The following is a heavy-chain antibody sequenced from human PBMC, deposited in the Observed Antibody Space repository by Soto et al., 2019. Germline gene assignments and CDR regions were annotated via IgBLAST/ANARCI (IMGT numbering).Heavy chain of an antibody. J-gene: IGHJ4*02. V-gene: IGHV4-61*01. Sequence: PSETLSLTCTVSVGSVSSGSYYWNWIRQSPGKGLEWIGYIYSSGSTHYNPSLQNRVTISIDTSKSQVSLKVNSVTAADTAVYYCARDHPHSYGVYYFDYWGQGTPVTVS. CDR1: VGSVSSGSYY. CDR2: IYSSGST. CDR3: ARDHPHSYGVYYFDY. D-gene: IGHD5-18*01.